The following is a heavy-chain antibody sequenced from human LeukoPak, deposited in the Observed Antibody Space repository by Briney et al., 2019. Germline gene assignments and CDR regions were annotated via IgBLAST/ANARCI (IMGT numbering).Heavy chain of an antibody. CDR2: IYYSGST. D-gene: IGHD3-22*01. J-gene: IGHJ6*03. CDR3: ARGGMVDYYYDSLGYYYYMDV. CDR1: GGSISSYY. V-gene: IGHV4-59*01. Sequence: PSETLSLTCAVSGGSISSYYWSWIRQPPGKGLEWIGYIYYSGSTNYNPSLKSRVTISVDTSKNQFSLKLSSVTAADTAVYYCARGGMVDYYYDSLGYYYYMDVWGKGTTVTVSS.